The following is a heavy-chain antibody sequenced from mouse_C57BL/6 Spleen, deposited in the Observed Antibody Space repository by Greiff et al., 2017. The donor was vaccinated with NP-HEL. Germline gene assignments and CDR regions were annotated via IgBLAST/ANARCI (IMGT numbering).Heavy chain of an antibody. D-gene: IGHD1-1*01. V-gene: IGHV1-74*01. Sequence: QVQLQQPGAELVKPGASVKVSCKASGYTFTSYWMHWVKQRPGQGLEWIGRIHPSDSATNYNQKFKGKATLTVDKSSSTAYMQLSSLTSEDSAVYYCAIDYYGSSPFAYWGQGTLVTVSA. CDR2: IHPSDSAT. J-gene: IGHJ3*01. CDR3: AIDYYGSSPFAY. CDR1: GYTFTSYW.